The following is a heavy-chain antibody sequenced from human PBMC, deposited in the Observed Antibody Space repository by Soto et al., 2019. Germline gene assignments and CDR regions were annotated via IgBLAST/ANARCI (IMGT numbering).Heavy chain of an antibody. CDR3: ARGIDHSPTVTTGFDY. Sequence: GASVKVSCKASGYTFTGYYMHWVRQAPGQGLEWMGWINPNSGGTNCAQKFQGWVTMTRDTSISTAYMELSRLRSDDTAVYYCARGIDHSPTVTTGFDYWGQGTLVTVSS. CDR2: INPNSGGT. J-gene: IGHJ4*02. V-gene: IGHV1-2*04. D-gene: IGHD4-17*01. CDR1: GYTFTGYY.